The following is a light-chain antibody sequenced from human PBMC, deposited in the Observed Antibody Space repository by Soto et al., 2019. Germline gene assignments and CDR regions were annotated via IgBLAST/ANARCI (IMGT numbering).Light chain of an antibody. CDR1: QSVSSSY. CDR3: QQYSNSIMT. CDR2: DAS. J-gene: IGKJ3*01. Sequence: EIVLTQSPGTLSMSPGERATLSCRASQSVSSSYLAWYQQKPGQAPRLLMYDASSRAPGIPDRFSGSEAGTDFPLTISRLETEDFAVYYFQQYSNSIMTFSPGTKVHIK. V-gene: IGKV3-20*01.